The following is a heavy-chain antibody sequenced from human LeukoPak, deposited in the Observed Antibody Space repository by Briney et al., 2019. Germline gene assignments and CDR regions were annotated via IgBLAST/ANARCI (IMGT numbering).Heavy chain of an antibody. J-gene: IGHJ2*01. CDR3: ARRDSSSWYNGNWYFDL. CDR1: GYSFTSYW. CDR2: IYPGDSDT. Sequence: GESLKISCKGSGYSFTSYWIGWVRQMPGKGLEWMGIIYPGDSDTRYSPSFQGQVTISADKSISTAYLQWSSLKASDTAMYYCARRDSSSWYNGNWYFDLWGRGTLVTVSS. D-gene: IGHD6-13*01. V-gene: IGHV5-51*01.